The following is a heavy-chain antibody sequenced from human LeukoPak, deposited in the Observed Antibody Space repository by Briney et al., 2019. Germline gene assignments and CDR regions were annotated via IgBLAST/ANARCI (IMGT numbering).Heavy chain of an antibody. Sequence: PGGSLRLSCAASEFTFSSYWMDWVRQAPGKGLEWVANMNQDGSVKHHADSVKGRFTISRDNAKNSLYLQMNSLRAEDTAVYYCARGTIAAPGTDYWGQGVLVTVSS. J-gene: IGHJ4*02. CDR1: EFTFSSYW. V-gene: IGHV3-7*01. CDR2: MNQDGSVK. CDR3: ARGTIAAPGTDY. D-gene: IGHD6-13*01.